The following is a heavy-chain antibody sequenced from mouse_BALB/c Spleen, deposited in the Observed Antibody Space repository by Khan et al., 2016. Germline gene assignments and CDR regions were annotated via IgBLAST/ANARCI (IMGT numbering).Heavy chain of an antibody. CDR1: GFAFSRYW. V-gene: IGHV4-1*02. CDR3: ASTFWYFDV. CDR2: INPDSSTI. J-gene: IGHJ1*01. Sequence: EVKLPESGGGLVQPGGSLKLSCAASGFAFSRYWMSWVRQAPGKGLEWIGVINPDSSTINYTPSLKDKFIISRDNAKHTLYLQMSKVRAEDTALYYGASTFWYFDVWGAGTTVTVSS.